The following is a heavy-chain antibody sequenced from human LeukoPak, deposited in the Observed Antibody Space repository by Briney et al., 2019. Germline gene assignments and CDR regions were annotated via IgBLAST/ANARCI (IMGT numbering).Heavy chain of an antibody. J-gene: IGHJ4*02. CDR1: GYTFISYG. V-gene: IGHV1-18*03. CDR3: ARVVGGSYYSANCFDY. D-gene: IGHD1-26*01. CDR2: ISAYNGNT. Sequence: ALVKVSCKPSGYTFISYGISWVRQAPGQGLEWMGWISAYNGNTNYAQKLQGRVTMTTDTSTSTAYMELRGLRSDDMAVYYCARVVGGSYYSANCFDYWGQGTLVTVSS.